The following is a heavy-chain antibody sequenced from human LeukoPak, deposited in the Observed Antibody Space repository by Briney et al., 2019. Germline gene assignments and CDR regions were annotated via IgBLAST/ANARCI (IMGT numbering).Heavy chain of an antibody. CDR2: IYYSEST. J-gene: IGHJ5*02. Sequence: SETLSLTCTVSGDSISSSSYYWGWIRQPPGKGLEWIGNIYYSESTYYNPSLKSRVTMSIDTSSNQFSLKLRSVTAAYTAVYYCARRPNWNYSNWFDPWGQGTLVTVSS. D-gene: IGHD1-7*01. V-gene: IGHV4-39*01. CDR1: GDSISSSSYY. CDR3: ARRPNWNYSNWFDP.